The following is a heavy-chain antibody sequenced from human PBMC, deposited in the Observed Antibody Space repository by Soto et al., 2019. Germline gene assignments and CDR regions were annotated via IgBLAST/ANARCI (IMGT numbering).Heavy chain of an antibody. CDR2: MNPNSGNT. Sequence: ASVKVSCKASGYTFTSYDINWVRQATGQGLEWMGWMNPNSGNTGYAQKFQGRVTMTRNTSISTAYMELSSLRSEDTAVYYCARYCSCGSCYSSYYYGMDVWGQGTTVTVS. V-gene: IGHV1-8*01. J-gene: IGHJ6*01. D-gene: IGHD2-15*01. CDR1: GYTFTSYD. CDR3: ARYCSCGSCYSSYYYGMDV.